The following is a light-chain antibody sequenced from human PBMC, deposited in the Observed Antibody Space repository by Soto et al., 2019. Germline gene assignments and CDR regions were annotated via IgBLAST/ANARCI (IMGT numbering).Light chain of an antibody. CDR1: QSVSSN. J-gene: IGKJ1*01. CDR2: GAS. V-gene: IGKV3-15*01. Sequence: EIVMTQSPATLSVSPGERXTLSCXASQSVSSNLAWYQQKPGQAPRLLIYGASTRATGIPARFSGSGSGTEFTLTISSLQSEDFAVYYCQQYNNWPQTFGQGTKVEIK. CDR3: QQYNNWPQT.